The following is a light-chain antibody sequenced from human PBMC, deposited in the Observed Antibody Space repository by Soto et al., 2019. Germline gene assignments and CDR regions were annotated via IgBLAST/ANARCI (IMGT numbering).Light chain of an antibody. J-gene: IGLJ2*01. CDR1: SGDIGTYKY. Sequence: QSALTQPASVSRSPGQSITISCTGTSGDIGTYKYVSWYQQYPGKAPKLIIYNIRGRPSGVSGRFSGSQSGNTASLAISGLRAEDEADYFCSAYVDSGAVIFGRGTKLTVL. CDR2: NIR. V-gene: IGLV2-14*01. CDR3: SAYVDSGAVI.